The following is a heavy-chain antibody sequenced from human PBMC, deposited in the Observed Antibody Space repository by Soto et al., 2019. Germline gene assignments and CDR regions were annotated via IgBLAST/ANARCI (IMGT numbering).Heavy chain of an antibody. CDR1: GYSFTTYG. Sequence: GASGKVSCKASGYSFTTYGVSWVRLAPGQGLEWMGWISAKNGNTNSAQRVQGRLIMTTDTSTSTAYMELRSLRFEDTAVYYCARDGSDLWNYYYYGLDVWGQGTTVTVS. D-gene: IGHD3-3*01. CDR3: ARDGSDLWNYYYYGLDV. J-gene: IGHJ6*02. CDR2: ISAKNGNT. V-gene: IGHV1-18*01.